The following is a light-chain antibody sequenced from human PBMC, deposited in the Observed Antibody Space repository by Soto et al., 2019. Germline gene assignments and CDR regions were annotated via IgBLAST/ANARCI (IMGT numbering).Light chain of an antibody. J-gene: IGKJ1*01. CDR3: QQYGDRPRT. CDR2: DAS. Sequence: EIVMTQSPATLSVPPGERATLSCRASQYIGSAVARYHQRSGQAPRLLIFDASIRVPTTPARFSGSVSRTEFTLTISGLESEDFAVYFCQQYGDRPRTFGQGTKVDIK. CDR1: QYIGSA. V-gene: IGKV3-15*01.